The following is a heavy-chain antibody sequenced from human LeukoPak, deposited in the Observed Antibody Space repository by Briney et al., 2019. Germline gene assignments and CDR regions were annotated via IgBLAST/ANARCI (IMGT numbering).Heavy chain of an antibody. Sequence: GGSLRLSCAASGFTFSSYGMNWVRQAPGKGLEWVSFISDSSTTIYYADSVKGRFTISRDNAKNSLYLQMNSQRAEDTAVYYCAREHTPYGSGCTAAYWGQGTLVTVSS. D-gene: IGHD6-19*01. V-gene: IGHV3-48*01. CDR2: ISDSSTTI. CDR3: AREHTPYGSGCTAAY. CDR1: GFTFSSYG. J-gene: IGHJ4*02.